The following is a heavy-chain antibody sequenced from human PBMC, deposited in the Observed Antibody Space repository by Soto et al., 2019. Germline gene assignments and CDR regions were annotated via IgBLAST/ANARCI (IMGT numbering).Heavy chain of an antibody. CDR3: ARGGAGSGWPYFDY. V-gene: IGHV3-30-3*01. CDR1: GFTFSSYA. J-gene: IGHJ4*02. Sequence: QVQLVESGGGVVQPGRSLRLSCAASGFTFSSYAMHWVRQAPGKGLEWVAVISYDGSNKYYADSVKGRFTISRDNSKNPLYLQMNSLRAGDTAVYYCARGGAGSGWPYFDYWGQGTLVTVSS. CDR2: ISYDGSNK. D-gene: IGHD6-19*01.